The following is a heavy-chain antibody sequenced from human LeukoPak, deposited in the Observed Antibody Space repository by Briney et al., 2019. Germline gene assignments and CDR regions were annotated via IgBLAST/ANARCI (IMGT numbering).Heavy chain of an antibody. CDR3: ASSDYCGGDCSPDY. Sequence: ASVKVSCKASGYTFTSYDINWVRQATGQGLEWMGWMNPNSGNTGYAQKFQGRVTITADESTSTAYMELSSLRSEDTAVYYCASSDYCGGDCSPDYWGQGTLVTVSS. D-gene: IGHD2-21*01. CDR2: MNPNSGNT. CDR1: GYTFTSYD. J-gene: IGHJ4*02. V-gene: IGHV1-8*03.